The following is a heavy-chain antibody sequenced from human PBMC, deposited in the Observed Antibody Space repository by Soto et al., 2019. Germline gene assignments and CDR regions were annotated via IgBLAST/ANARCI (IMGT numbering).Heavy chain of an antibody. CDR1: GASVSSGSDY. J-gene: IGHJ4*02. CDR2: IHYSGST. D-gene: IGHD6-6*01. V-gene: IGHV4-61*01. Sequence: SETLYLTCSFSGASVSSGSDYGSWIRQSPGKGLEWIGFIHYSGSTNYKPSLKSRVTISVDTSKKQFSLKVSSVTAADTAVYFWARDQLGYSSSHFFDMWGEGSLVSVPS. CDR3: ARDQLGYSSSHFFDM.